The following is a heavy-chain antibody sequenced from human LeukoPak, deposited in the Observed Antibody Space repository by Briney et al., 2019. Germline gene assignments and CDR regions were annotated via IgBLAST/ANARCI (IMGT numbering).Heavy chain of an antibody. CDR1: GFTFNHYG. J-gene: IGHJ3*02. CDR2: IRYDGSSQ. V-gene: IGHV3-30*02. D-gene: IGHD2-2*02. Sequence: GSLRLSCAASGFTFNHYGMHWVRQAPGKGLEWVTFIRYDGSSQYYAESVKGRFTISRDNAKNSLYLQMNSLRAEDTALYYCARRDIVVVPAAIFGAFDIWGQGTMVTVSS. CDR3: ARRDIVVVPAAIFGAFDI.